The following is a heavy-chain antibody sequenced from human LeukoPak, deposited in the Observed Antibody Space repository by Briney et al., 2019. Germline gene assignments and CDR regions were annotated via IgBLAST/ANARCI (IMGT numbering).Heavy chain of an antibody. Sequence: AGGSLRLSCAASGFTFSSYSMNWVRQAPGKGLEWVSYISSSSSTIYYADSVKGRFTISRENAKNSLYLQMNSLRAEDTAVYYCARGVNLGYGSGSYYGEVYYFDYWGQGTLVTVSS. J-gene: IGHJ4*02. CDR1: GFTFSSYS. D-gene: IGHD3-10*01. CDR2: ISSSSSTI. CDR3: ARGVNLGYGSGSYYGEVYYFDY. V-gene: IGHV3-48*04.